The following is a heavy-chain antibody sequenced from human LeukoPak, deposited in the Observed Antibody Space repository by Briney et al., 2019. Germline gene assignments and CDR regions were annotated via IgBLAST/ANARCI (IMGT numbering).Heavy chain of an antibody. J-gene: IGHJ4*02. Sequence: PGGSLRLSCAASGFTFSSYAMSWVRQAPGKGLEWVSAISGSGGSTYYADSVKGRFTISRDNSKDTLYLQMNSLRAEDTAVYYCAKGLTDILTGYIFDYWGQGTLVTVSS. V-gene: IGHV3-23*01. D-gene: IGHD3-9*01. CDR1: GFTFSSYA. CDR2: ISGSGGST. CDR3: AKGLTDILTGYIFDY.